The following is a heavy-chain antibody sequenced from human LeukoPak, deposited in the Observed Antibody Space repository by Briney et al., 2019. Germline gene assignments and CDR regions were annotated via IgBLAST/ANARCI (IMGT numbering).Heavy chain of an antibody. CDR3: ARGTLVRRADYYYYGMDV. CDR2: MNPNSGNT. V-gene: IGHV1-8*01. D-gene: IGHD3-10*01. CDR1: GYTFTSYD. J-gene: IGHJ6*02. Sequence: ASVKVSCKASGYTFTSYDINWVRQATGQGLEWMGWMNPNSGNTGYAQKFQGRVTMTRNTSINTAYMELSSLRSEDTAVYYCARGTLVRRADYYYYGMDVWGQGTTVTVSS.